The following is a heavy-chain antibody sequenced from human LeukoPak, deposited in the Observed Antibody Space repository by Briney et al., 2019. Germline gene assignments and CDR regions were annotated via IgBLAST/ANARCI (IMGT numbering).Heavy chain of an antibody. Sequence: GGSLRLSCAASGFTFSTYAMHWVRQAPGKGLEWVAFTSFDESNKFYADSVEGRFTISRDNSKNTLYLQMNSLRAEDTAVYYCAKDRRYDFWSGYDYFDYWGQGTLVTVSS. J-gene: IGHJ4*02. CDR3: AKDRRYDFWSGYDYFDY. D-gene: IGHD3-3*01. CDR1: GFTFSTYA. CDR2: TSFDESNK. V-gene: IGHV3-30-3*01.